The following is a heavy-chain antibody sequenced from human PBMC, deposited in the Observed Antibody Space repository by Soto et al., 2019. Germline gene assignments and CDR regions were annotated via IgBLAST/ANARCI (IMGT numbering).Heavy chain of an antibody. D-gene: IGHD6-13*01. V-gene: IGHV4-4*02. Sequence: QVQLQESGPGLVKPSGTLSLTCAVSGGSISSSNWWSWVRQPPGKGLEWFGEIYHSGSTNYNPSLQSRGTMSVDKSKNQFSLKLSSVTAADTAVYYCARAAMGGSSWPFDYWGQGTLVTVSS. J-gene: IGHJ4*02. CDR2: IYHSGST. CDR3: ARAAMGGSSWPFDY. CDR1: GGSISSSNW.